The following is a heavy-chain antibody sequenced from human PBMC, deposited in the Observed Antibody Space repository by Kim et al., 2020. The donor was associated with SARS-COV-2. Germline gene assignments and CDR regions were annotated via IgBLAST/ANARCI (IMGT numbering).Heavy chain of an antibody. CDR1: GFTFSNYG. V-gene: IGHV3-30*18. Sequence: GGSLRLSCAASGFTFSNYGMHWVRQAPGKGLEWVAVISYDGSNKYYADSVKGRFTVSRDNSKNTLYLQMNSLRAEDTAVYYCAKMRVWGSYRFYYWGQGTLVTVSS. CDR2: ISYDGSNK. CDR3: AKMRVWGSYRFYY. J-gene: IGHJ4*02. D-gene: IGHD3-16*02.